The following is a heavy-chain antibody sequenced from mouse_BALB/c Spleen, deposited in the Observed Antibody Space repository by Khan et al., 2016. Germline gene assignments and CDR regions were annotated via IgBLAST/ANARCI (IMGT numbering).Heavy chain of an antibody. CDR2: ISTYYGDT. D-gene: IGHD2-1*01. Sequence: QVQLQQSGAELVRPGVSVKISCKGSGYTFTDYAIHWVKQSHAKSLEGIGVISTYYGDTSYNQKFEGKATMTVDKSSSTAYVELARLTSEDSAIYYCAREGLNYDYAMDYWGQGTSVTVSS. V-gene: IGHV1S137*01. CDR1: GYTFTDYA. J-gene: IGHJ4*01. CDR3: AREGLNYDYAMDY.